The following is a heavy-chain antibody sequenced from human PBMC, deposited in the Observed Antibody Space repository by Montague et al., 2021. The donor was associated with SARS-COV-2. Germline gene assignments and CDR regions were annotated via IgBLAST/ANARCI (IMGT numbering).Heavy chain of an antibody. J-gene: IGHJ6*02. CDR2: IYYSGST. Sequence: SETLSLTCTVSGGSVSSGSYYWSWIRQPPGKGPEWIGYIYYSGSTNYNPSLKSRVTISVDTSKNQFSLKLSSVTAADTAVYYCARDPWRITIFGVVTRYGMDVWGQGTTVTVSS. CDR3: ARDPWRITIFGVVTRYGMDV. V-gene: IGHV4-61*01. D-gene: IGHD3-3*01. CDR1: GGSVSSGSYY.